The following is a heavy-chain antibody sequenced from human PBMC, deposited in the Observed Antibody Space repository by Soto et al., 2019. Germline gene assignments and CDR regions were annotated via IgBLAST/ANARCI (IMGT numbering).Heavy chain of an antibody. Sequence: QITLKESGPTLVKHTQTLTLTCTFSGFSLSTSGVGVGWIRQPPGKALEWLALIYWDDDKRYSPSLKSRLTITKDTSKTQVVLTMTNIDPVDTATYYCAHSLIGYYYDSSGSNWFDPWRQGTLVTVSS. D-gene: IGHD3-22*01. CDR3: AHSLIGYYYDSSGSNWFDP. J-gene: IGHJ5*02. CDR1: GFSLSTSGVG. V-gene: IGHV2-5*02. CDR2: IYWDDDK.